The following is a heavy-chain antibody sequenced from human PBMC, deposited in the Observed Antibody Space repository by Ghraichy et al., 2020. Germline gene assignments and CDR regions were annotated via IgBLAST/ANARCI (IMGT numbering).Heavy chain of an antibody. V-gene: IGHV3-23*01. CDR3: AKDRSVVLWFGELLAEHWFDP. D-gene: IGHD3-10*01. CDR2: ISGSGGST. Sequence: GGSLRLSCAASGFTFSSYAMSWVRQAPGKGLEWVSAISGSGGSTYYADSVKGRFTISRDNSKNTLYLQMNSLRAEDTAVYYCAKDRSVVLWFGELLAEHWFDPWGQGTLVTVSS. CDR1: GFTFSSYA. J-gene: IGHJ5*02.